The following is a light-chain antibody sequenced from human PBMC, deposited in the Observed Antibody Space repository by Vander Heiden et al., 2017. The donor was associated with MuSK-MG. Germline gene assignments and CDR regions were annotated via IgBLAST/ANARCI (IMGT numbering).Light chain of an antibody. J-gene: IGKJ5*01. Sequence: DIQMTPSPSSLSASVGDRLHIPCRTRQSYSNHLHWYQQKPGKAPNLLLYGPSSLHSAVPSRSSASGPGTDFTLTISRRQLKDFATYYCQQCASTPLTFGQGTQVELK. V-gene: IGKV1-39*01. CDR3: QQCASTPLT. CDR2: GPS. CDR1: QSYSNH.